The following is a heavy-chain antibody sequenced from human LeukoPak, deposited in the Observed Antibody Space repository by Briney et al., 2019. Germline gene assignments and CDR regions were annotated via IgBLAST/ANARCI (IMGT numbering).Heavy chain of an antibody. Sequence: ASVKVSCKASGYTFTGYYMHWVRQAPGQGLEWMGWIYPNSGGTNYAQKFQGRVTMTRDTSISTAYMELSRLRSDDTAVYYCARVEGQGVYNWFDPWGQGTLVTVSS. CDR1: GYTFTGYY. J-gene: IGHJ5*02. D-gene: IGHD2-8*01. CDR2: IYPNSGGT. V-gene: IGHV1-2*02. CDR3: ARVEGQGVYNWFDP.